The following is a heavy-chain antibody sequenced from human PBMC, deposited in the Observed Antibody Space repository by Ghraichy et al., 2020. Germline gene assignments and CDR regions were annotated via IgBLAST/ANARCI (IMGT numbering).Heavy chain of an antibody. CDR1: GFTFDDYT. V-gene: IGHV3-43*01. Sequence: GGSLRLSCAASGFTFDDYTMHWVRQAPGKGLEWVSLISWDGGSTYYADSVKGRFTISRDNSKNSLYLQMNSLRTEDTALYYCATEGDYYDSSGYSRALDYWGQGTLVTVSS. J-gene: IGHJ4*02. CDR3: ATEGDYYDSSGYSRALDY. CDR2: ISWDGGST. D-gene: IGHD3-22*01.